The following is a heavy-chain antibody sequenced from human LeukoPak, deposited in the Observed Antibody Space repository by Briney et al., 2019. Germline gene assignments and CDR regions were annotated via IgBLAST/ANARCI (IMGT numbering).Heavy chain of an antibody. D-gene: IGHD4-23*01. Sequence: GGSLRLSCAASGFTFSSYAMSWVRQAPGKGLEWVAAVSGSGGSTYYADSVKGRFAISRDNSKSTLFLQMNSLRAEDTAVYYCARRGDGGRSFDYWGQGTLVTVSS. V-gene: IGHV3-23*01. J-gene: IGHJ4*02. CDR3: ARRGDGGRSFDY. CDR2: VSGSGGST. CDR1: GFTFSSYA.